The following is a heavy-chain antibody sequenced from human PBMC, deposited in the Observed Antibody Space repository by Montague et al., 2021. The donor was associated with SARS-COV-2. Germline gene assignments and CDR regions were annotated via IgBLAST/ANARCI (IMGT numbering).Heavy chain of an antibody. Sequence: SLRLSCAASGFTFSSYDMHWVRQATGKGLEWVSAIGTAGDTYYPGSVKGRFTISRENAKNSLYLQMNSLRAGDTAVYYCARGRGGRPWYFDYWGQGTLVTVPS. CDR1: GFTFSSYD. J-gene: IGHJ4*02. D-gene: IGHD1-26*01. V-gene: IGHV3-13*01. CDR3: ARGRGGRPWYFDY. CDR2: IGTAGDT.